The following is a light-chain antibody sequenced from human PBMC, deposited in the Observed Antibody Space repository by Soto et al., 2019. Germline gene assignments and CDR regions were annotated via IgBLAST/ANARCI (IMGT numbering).Light chain of an antibody. V-gene: IGKV3-11*01. CDR3: QQRSNWPT. CDR2: DAS. CDR1: QSVNSY. Sequence: IVLTQSPATLSSSPGERATLSCRASQSVNSYLAWYQQKPGQAPRLLIYDASNRATGIPARFSGSGSGTVFTLAISSLEPEDFAVYYCQQRSNWPTFGAGTKVEIK. J-gene: IGKJ4*01.